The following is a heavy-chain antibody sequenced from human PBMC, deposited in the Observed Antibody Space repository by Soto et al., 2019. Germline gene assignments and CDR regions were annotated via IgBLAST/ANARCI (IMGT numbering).Heavy chain of an antibody. V-gene: IGHV1-18*01. CDR1: GYTFTSYG. Sequence: GASVKVSCKASGYTFTSYGISWVRQAPGQGLEWMGWISAYNGNTNYAQKLQGRVTMTTDTSTSTAYMELRSLRSDDTAVYYCARSYDILTGYQCYFDYWGQGTLVTVSS. J-gene: IGHJ4*02. CDR3: ARSYDILTGYQCYFDY. CDR2: ISAYNGNT. D-gene: IGHD3-9*01.